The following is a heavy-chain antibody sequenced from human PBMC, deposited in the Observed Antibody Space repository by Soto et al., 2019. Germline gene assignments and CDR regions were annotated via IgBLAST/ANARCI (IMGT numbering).Heavy chain of an antibody. Sequence: EVQLVESGGGLVQPGGSLRLSCAASGFTVSSNYMSWVRQAPGKGLEWVSVIYSGGSTYYADSVKGRFTISRDNSKNTLYLQMNSLRAEDTAVYYCAKSYSSSWIFDYWGQGTLVTVSS. V-gene: IGHV3-66*01. CDR3: AKSYSSSWIFDY. J-gene: IGHJ4*02. D-gene: IGHD6-13*01. CDR1: GFTVSSNY. CDR2: IYSGGST.